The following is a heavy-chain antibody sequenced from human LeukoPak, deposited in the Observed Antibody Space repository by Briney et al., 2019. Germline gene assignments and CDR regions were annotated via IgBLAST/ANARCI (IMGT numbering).Heavy chain of an antibody. CDR2: INPNSGGT. D-gene: IGHD1-26*01. J-gene: IGHJ4*02. CDR1: GYTFTGYY. V-gene: IGHV1-2*02. CDR3: AAQGEYLQYSGSYSSVDY. Sequence: ASVKVSCKASGYTFTGYYMHWVRQAPGQGLEWMGWINPNSGGTNYAQKFQGRVTITADESTSTAYMELSSLRSEDTAVYYCAAQGEYLQYSGSYSSVDYWGQGTLVTVSS.